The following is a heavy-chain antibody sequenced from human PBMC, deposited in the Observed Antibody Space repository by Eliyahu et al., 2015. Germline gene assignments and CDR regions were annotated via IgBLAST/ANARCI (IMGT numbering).Heavy chain of an antibody. Sequence: SPSFQGHVTISADKSISTAYLQWSSLKASDTAMYYCAQGSMVRHDAFDIWGQGTMVTVSS. D-gene: IGHD3-10*01. CDR3: AQGSMVRHDAFDI. J-gene: IGHJ3*02. V-gene: IGHV5-10-1*01.